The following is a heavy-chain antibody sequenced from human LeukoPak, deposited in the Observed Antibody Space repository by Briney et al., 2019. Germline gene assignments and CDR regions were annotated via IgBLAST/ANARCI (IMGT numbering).Heavy chain of an antibody. CDR1: GFTFSSYE. D-gene: IGHD3-3*01. J-gene: IGHJ6*03. Sequence: GGSLRLSCAASGFTFSSYEMHWVRQAPGKGLDWVSYISTTGSTIYYADSVKGRFTISRDNGKSSLFLQMDSLRAEDTAIYFCARDPYSGNYGPYYYYYMDVWGKGTTVTVSS. CDR3: ARDPYSGNYGPYYYYYMDV. CDR2: ISTTGSTI. V-gene: IGHV3-48*03.